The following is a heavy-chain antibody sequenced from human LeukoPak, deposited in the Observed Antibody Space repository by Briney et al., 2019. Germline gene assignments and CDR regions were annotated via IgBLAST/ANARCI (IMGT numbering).Heavy chain of an antibody. CDR1: GFTFSSYW. CDR3: ARTKGATDTGDY. Sequence: GGSLRPSCAASGFTFSSYWMSWVRQAPGKGLEGVANIKQDGSEKYYVDSVKGRFTISRDNAKDSLYLQMNSRRAEDTAVYYCARTKGATDTGDYWGQGTLVTVSS. V-gene: IGHV3-7*01. J-gene: IGHJ4*02. CDR2: IKQDGSEK. D-gene: IGHD1-26*01.